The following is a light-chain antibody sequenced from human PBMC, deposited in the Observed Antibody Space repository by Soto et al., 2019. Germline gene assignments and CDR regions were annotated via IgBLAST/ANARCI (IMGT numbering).Light chain of an antibody. CDR2: WAS. CDR1: QSVLYSSNKKSY. J-gene: IGKJ5*01. CDR3: QQYHSTPIT. Sequence: IVMTQSPDSLAVSLGERATINCKSSQSVLYSSNKKSYLAWYQQKPGQPPKLLIYWASTRESGVPDRFSGSGSGPDVTLTISSLQAEDVALYYCQQYHSTPITFGQGTRLEIK. V-gene: IGKV4-1*01.